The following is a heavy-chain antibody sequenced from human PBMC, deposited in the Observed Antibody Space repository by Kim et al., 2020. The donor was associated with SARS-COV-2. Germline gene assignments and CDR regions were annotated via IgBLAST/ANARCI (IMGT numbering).Heavy chain of an antibody. V-gene: IGHV5-51*01. Sequence: GESLKISCKASGYPFSDYWIGWVRQTPGKGLEWMGTIYGDDSEPSYSPSFQGQVTISADKSSSTAFLQWRSLKASDSGIYYCARRGSLRENILLGPMAGMDVWGQGTTVTVSS. CDR3: ARRGSLRENILLGPMAGMDV. J-gene: IGHJ6*02. CDR2: IYGDDSEP. D-gene: IGHD3-9*01. CDR1: GYPFSDYW.